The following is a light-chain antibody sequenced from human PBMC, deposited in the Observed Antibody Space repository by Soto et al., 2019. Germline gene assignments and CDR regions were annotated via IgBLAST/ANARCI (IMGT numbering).Light chain of an antibody. Sequence: QTVVTQEPSFSVSPGRTVTLTCGLSSGSVSSSHHPRWYQQTPGQAPRTLIYSTNTRSSGVPDRFYGFILGNKAALTITGAQADDESNYYCVLSMGSGIWVFGGATKLTVL. CDR3: VLSMGSGIWV. CDR2: STN. J-gene: IGLJ3*02. CDR1: SGSVSSSHH. V-gene: IGLV8-61*01.